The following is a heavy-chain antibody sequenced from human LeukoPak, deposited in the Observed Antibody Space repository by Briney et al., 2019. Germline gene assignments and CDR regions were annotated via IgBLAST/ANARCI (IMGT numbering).Heavy chain of an antibody. CDR1: GYTFTYYT. D-gene: IGHD3-22*01. J-gene: IGHJ4*02. V-gene: IGHV7-4-1*02. CDR3: ARDLDTGYFDY. CDR2: INTNTGNP. Sequence: ASVKVSCKASGYTFTYYTMNWVRQAPGQGLEWMGWINTNTGNPTYAQGFTGRFVFSLDTSVSTAYLQISSLKAEDTAVYYCARDLDTGYFDYWGQGTLVTVSS.